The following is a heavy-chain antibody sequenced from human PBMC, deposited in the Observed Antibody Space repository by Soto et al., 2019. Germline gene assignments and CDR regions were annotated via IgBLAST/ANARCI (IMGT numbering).Heavy chain of an antibody. CDR3: ARDFGYRGYGDY. CDR1: GGSISSSNW. J-gene: IGHJ4*02. D-gene: IGHD5-12*01. CDR2: IYHSGST. Sequence: LCGGSISSSNWWSWVHQPPGKGLEWIGEIYHSGSTNYNPSLKSRVTISVDKSKNQFSLKLSSVTAADTAVYYCARDFGYRGYGDYWGQGTLVTVSS. V-gene: IGHV4-4*02.